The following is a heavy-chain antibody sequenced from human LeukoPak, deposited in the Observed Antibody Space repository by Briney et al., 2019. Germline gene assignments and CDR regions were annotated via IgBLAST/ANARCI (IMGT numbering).Heavy chain of an antibody. CDR3: AVGYSYGYRSIFDS. V-gene: IGHV6-1*01. J-gene: IGHJ4*02. CDR1: GDSVSSYSAA. CDR2: TYYRSKWYN. D-gene: IGHD5-18*01. Sequence: SQTLSLTCALSGDSVSSYSAAWNWIRQSPSRGLEWLGRTYYRSKWYNDYAVSVKSRITINPDTSKNQFSLQLNSVTPEDTAVYYCAVGYSYGYRSIFDSWGQGTLVTVSS.